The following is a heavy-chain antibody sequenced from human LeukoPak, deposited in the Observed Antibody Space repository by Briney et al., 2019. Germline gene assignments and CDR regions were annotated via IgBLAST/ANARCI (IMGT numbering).Heavy chain of an antibody. CDR3: ARRTRSPIAAAGTLQL. V-gene: IGHV4-34*01. J-gene: IGHJ4*02. CDR1: GGSFSGYY. Sequence: SETLSLTCGVYGGSFSGYYWSWIRQPPGKGLEWIGEINHSGSTNYNPSLKSRVTISVDTSKNQFSLKLSSVTAADTAVYYCARRTRSPIAAAGTLQLWGQGTLVTVSS. D-gene: IGHD6-13*01. CDR2: INHSGST.